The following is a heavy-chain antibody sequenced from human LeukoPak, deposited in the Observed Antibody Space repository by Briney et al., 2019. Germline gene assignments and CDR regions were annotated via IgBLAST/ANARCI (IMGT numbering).Heavy chain of an antibody. CDR1: GFTFSTYW. Sequence: PGRSLRLSCAASGFTFSTYWMHWVRQAPGKGLVWVSRINSDGSSTSYADSVKGRFTISRDNARNTLYLQMNSLRAEDTAVYYCARPRGLAAPMALGYWGQGTLVTVSS. CDR2: INSDGSST. CDR3: ARPRGLAAPMALGY. V-gene: IGHV3-74*01. D-gene: IGHD3-16*01. J-gene: IGHJ4*02.